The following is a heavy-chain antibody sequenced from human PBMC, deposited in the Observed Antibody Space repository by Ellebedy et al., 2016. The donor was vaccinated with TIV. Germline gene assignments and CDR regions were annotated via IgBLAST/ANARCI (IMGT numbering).Heavy chain of an antibody. D-gene: IGHD7-27*01. CDR1: GFTFTPYS. V-gene: IGHV3-48*04. J-gene: IGHJ3*02. CDR3: ARYRAWGNERVIDAFDI. Sequence: GESLKISCTVSGFTFTPYSMNWVRQAPGTGLEWISYISGSTITSYYADSVKGRFTISRDNAKNSLYLQMNGLGVEDTAVYFFARYRAWGNERVIDAFDIWGHGTLVTVSS. CDR2: ISGSTITS.